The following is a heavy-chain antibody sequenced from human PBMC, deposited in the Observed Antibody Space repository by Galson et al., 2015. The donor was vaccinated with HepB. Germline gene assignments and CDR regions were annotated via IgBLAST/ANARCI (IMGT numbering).Heavy chain of an antibody. D-gene: IGHD3-22*01. CDR3: ARMRARGDSSGYRITRSYYYGMDV. V-gene: IGHV1-18*04. CDR2: ISAYNGNT. CDR1: GYAFTSYG. Sequence: SVKVSCKASGYAFTSYGISWVRQAPGQGLEWMGWISAYNGNTNYAQKLQGRVTMTTDTSTSTAHMELRSLRSDDTAVYYCARMRARGDSSGYRITRSYYYGMDVWGQGTTVTVSS. J-gene: IGHJ6*02.